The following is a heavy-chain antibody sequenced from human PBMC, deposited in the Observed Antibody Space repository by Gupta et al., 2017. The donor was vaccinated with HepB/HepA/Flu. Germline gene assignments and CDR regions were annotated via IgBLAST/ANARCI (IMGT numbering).Heavy chain of an antibody. CDR1: GFTFSSYA. CDR3: AKGKTYYDILTGPYYYYYMDV. V-gene: IGHV3-23*01. Sequence: EVQLLESGGGLVQPGGSLRLSCAASGFTFSSYAMSWVRQAPGKGLEWVSAISGSGGRTYYADSVKGRFTISRDNSKNTLYLQMNSLRAEDTAVYYCAKGKTYYDILTGPYYYYYMDVWGKGTTVTVSS. CDR2: ISGSGGRT. J-gene: IGHJ6*03. D-gene: IGHD3-9*01.